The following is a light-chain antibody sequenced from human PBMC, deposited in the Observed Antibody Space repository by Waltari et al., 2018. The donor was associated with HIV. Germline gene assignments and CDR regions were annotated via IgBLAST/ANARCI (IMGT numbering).Light chain of an antibody. V-gene: IGKV2-28*01. J-gene: IGKJ1*01. CDR1: WSLLQRNGYNY. Sequence: DIVMTQSPLALAVTPGEPASISCRSSWSLLQRNGYNYLDWYLQKPGQSPQLLIYFASNRASGAPDRFSGSGSGRDFTLKISRVEAEDVGVYYCMEALEVTFGQGTKVAIK. CDR2: FAS. CDR3: MEALEVT.